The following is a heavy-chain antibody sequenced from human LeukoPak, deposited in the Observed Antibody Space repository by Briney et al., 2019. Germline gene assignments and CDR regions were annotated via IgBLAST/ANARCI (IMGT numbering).Heavy chain of an antibody. J-gene: IGHJ4*02. CDR1: GFTFSSYG. CDR2: ISFDGSNK. CDR3: AATPDYFNY. Sequence: QPGRSLRLSCAASGFTFSSYGMHWVRQAPGKGQEWMTVISFDGSNKYYADSVKGRFTISRDNSKNTLYLQMNSLRAEDTAVYYCAATPDYFNYWGQGTLVTVSS. D-gene: IGHD5-12*01. V-gene: IGHV3-30*03.